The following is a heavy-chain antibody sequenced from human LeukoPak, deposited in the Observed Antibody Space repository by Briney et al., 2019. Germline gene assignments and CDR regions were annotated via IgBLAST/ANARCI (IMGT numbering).Heavy chain of an antibody. CDR3: AKVPPVVVVAATPRGY. CDR2: IRYDGSNK. Sequence: GGSLRLSCAASGFTFSSYGMHWVRQAPGKGLEWVAFIRYDGSNKHYADSVKGRFTISRDNSKNTLYLQMNSLRAEDTAVYYCAKVPPVVVVAATPRGYWGQGTLVTVSS. V-gene: IGHV3-30*02. J-gene: IGHJ4*02. CDR1: GFTFSSYG. D-gene: IGHD2-15*01.